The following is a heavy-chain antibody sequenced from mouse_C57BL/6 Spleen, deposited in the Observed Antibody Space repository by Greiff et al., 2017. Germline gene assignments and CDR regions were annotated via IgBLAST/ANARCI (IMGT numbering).Heavy chain of an antibody. V-gene: IGHV1-42*01. D-gene: IGHD1-1*01. Sequence: EVQLQQSGPELVKPGASVKISCKASGYSFTGYYMNWVKQSPEKSLEWIGEINPSTGGTTYNQKFKAKATLTVDKSSSTAYMQLKSLTSEDSAVYYCARLRLPNGSSPLYAMDYWGQGTSVTVAS. CDR3: ARLRLPNGSSPLYAMDY. J-gene: IGHJ4*01. CDR2: INPSTGGT. CDR1: GYSFTGYY.